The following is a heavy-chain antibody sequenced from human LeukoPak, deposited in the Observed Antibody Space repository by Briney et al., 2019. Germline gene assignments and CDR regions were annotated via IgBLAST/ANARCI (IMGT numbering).Heavy chain of an antibody. CDR1: GFSFDDYG. D-gene: IGHD7-27*01. Sequence: GGSQRLSCEVSGFSFDDYGMSWVRQPPGKGLEWVSGINWNGDSTDYADSVKGRFTISRDNANNSMFLQMNSLRADDTALYSCARVYGWGPTRKLDYWGQGILVTVSS. CDR2: INWNGDST. J-gene: IGHJ4*02. CDR3: ARVYGWGPTRKLDY. V-gene: IGHV3-20*04.